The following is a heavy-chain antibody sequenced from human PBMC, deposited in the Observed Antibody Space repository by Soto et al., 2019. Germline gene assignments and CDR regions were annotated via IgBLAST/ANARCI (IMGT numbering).Heavy chain of an antibody. V-gene: IGHV3-23*01. Sequence: PGGSLRLSCAASGFTFSSYAMSWVRQAPGKGLEWVSAISGSGGSTYYADSVKGRFTISRDNSKNTLYLQMSSLRAEDTAVYYCAKSMIVVVTSYYYGMDVWGQGTTVTVS. CDR3: AKSMIVVVTSYYYGMDV. CDR2: ISGSGGST. CDR1: GFTFSSYA. D-gene: IGHD3-22*01. J-gene: IGHJ6*02.